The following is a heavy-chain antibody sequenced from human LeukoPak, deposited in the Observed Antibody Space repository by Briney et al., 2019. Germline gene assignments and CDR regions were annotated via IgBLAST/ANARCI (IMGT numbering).Heavy chain of an antibody. J-gene: IGHJ5*02. Sequence: SETLSLACTGSGGSISSGGYYWSWIRQPPGKGVEWIGYIYHSGSTYYNPSLKSRVTISVDRSKNQFSLKLSSVTAADTAVYYCASFHCSSTSCYKRREYNWFDPWGQGTLVTVSS. CDR1: GGSISSGGYY. CDR3: ASFHCSSTSCYKRREYNWFDP. CDR2: IYHSGST. V-gene: IGHV4-30-2*01. D-gene: IGHD2-2*02.